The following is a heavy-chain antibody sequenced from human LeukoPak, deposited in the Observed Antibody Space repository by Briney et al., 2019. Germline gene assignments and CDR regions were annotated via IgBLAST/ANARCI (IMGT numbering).Heavy chain of an antibody. J-gene: IGHJ6*03. Sequence: PGGSLRLSCAASGFTFDDYTMHWVRHAPGKGLEWVSLISWDGGSTYYADSVKGRFTISRDNSKNSLYLQMNSLRTEDTALYYCASTADNMDVWGKGTTVTVSS. CDR3: ASTADNMDV. CDR1: GFTFDDYT. D-gene: IGHD5-18*01. V-gene: IGHV3-43*01. CDR2: ISWDGGST.